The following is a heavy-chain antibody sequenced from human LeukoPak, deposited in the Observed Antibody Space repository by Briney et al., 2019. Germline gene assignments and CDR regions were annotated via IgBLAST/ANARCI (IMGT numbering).Heavy chain of an antibody. D-gene: IGHD5-12*01. CDR2: INTFGDNK. Sequence: GGSLRLSCAASGFTFNTSAMTWIRQAPGKGLEWVSGINTFGDNKYYADSVKGRFTISRDNSKNTLYLQMNSLRAEDTAVYYCARDLSTSGYPKGSFDYWGQGTLVTVSS. V-gene: IGHV3-23*01. CDR1: GFTFNTSA. J-gene: IGHJ4*02. CDR3: ARDLSTSGYPKGSFDY.